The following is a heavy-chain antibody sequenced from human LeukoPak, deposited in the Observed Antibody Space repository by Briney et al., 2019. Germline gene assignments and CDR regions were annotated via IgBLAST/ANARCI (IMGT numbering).Heavy chain of an antibody. V-gene: IGHV4-61*02. Sequence: PSETLSLTCTVSGGSISSGDYYWSWIRQPAGKGLEWIGRIYTSGSTNYNPSLKSRVTMSVDTSKNQFSLKLSSVTAADTAVYYCARDQEYSYGTYYYYGMDVWGQGTTVTVSS. CDR2: IYTSGST. D-gene: IGHD5-18*01. CDR3: ARDQEYSYGTYYYYGMDV. J-gene: IGHJ6*02. CDR1: GGSISSGDYY.